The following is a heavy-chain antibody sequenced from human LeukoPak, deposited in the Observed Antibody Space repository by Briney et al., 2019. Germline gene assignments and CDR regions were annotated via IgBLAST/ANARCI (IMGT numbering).Heavy chain of an antibody. J-gene: IGHJ6*03. V-gene: IGHV3-49*04. CDR2: IRSKAYGVTT. CDR1: GSTFGDYA. Sequence: PGRSLLLCCAASGSTFGDYAMTWGRQARGKGLEGVGFIRSKAYGVTTEYAASVKGIFTISRDDSKSIAYLQMNSLKTEDTAVYYCIREWYKLVYGDYNYYTDVWGKGTTVTVSS. CDR3: IREWYKLVYGDYNYYTDV. D-gene: IGHD2-2*02.